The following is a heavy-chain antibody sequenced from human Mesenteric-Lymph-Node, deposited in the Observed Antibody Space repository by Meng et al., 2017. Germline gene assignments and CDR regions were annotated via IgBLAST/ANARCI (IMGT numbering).Heavy chain of an antibody. V-gene: IGHV4-61*01. CDR1: GGSVRSGSYY. CDR2: IYYSGST. CDR3: ARDGGDYVENWFDP. J-gene: IGHJ5*02. D-gene: IGHD4-17*01. Sequence: QVALPESGPGLVRPSETLSLTCTVSGGSVRSGSYYWSWIRQPPGKGLEWIGYIYYSGSTYYNPSLKSRVTISVDTSKNQFSLKLSSVTAADTAVYYCARDGGDYVENWFDPWGQGTLVTVSS.